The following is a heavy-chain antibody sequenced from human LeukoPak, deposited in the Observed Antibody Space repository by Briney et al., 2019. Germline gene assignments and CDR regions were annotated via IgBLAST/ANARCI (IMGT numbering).Heavy chain of an antibody. CDR3: ARDSSYYGLDV. Sequence: GGSLRLSCAASGFTFSDYYMNWIRQAPGKGLEWVSIIYSGGTTDYADSVKGRFTISRDNSKNTLYLQMNSLRAEDTAVYYCARDSSYYGLDVWGQGTTVTVSS. V-gene: IGHV3-53*01. CDR2: IYSGGTT. CDR1: GFTFSDYY. J-gene: IGHJ6*02.